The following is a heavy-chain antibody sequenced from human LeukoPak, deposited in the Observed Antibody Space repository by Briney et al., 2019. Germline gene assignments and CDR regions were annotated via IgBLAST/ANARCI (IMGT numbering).Heavy chain of an antibody. V-gene: IGHV1-18*01. D-gene: IGHD2-2*02. CDR1: GYTFTSYG. CDR3: ARERCSSTSCYISEYYMDV. Sequence: ASVKVSCKASGYTFTSYGISWVRQAPGQGLEWMGWISAYNGNTNYAQKLQGRVTMTTDTSTSTAYMELRSLRSDDTAVYYCARERCSSTSCYISEYYMDVWGKGTTVTVSS. CDR2: ISAYNGNT. J-gene: IGHJ6*03.